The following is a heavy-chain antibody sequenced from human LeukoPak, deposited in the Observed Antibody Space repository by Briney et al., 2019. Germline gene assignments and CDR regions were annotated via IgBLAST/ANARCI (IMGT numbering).Heavy chain of an antibody. Sequence: GESLKISCQGSGYSFSTYWIGWVRQMPGKGLEWMGLIYPSDSDTRYSPSFQGRVTISADISISTVYLQWSSLKASDSAMYYCGRIPAAGSLKGSFDIWGQGTMVTVSS. CDR2: IYPSDSDT. CDR1: GYSFSTYW. J-gene: IGHJ3*02. V-gene: IGHV5-51*01. CDR3: GRIPAAGSLKGSFDI. D-gene: IGHD6-13*01.